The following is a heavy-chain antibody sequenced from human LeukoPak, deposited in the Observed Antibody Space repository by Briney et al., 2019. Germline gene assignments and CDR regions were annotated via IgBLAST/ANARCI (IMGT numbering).Heavy chain of an antibody. J-gene: IGHJ4*02. CDR3: VKENNSFFFTFDY. CDR2: ISGDGSAT. Sequence: GGSLRLSCAASGFTFRDFSMHWVRQAPGKGLEWVSLISGDGSATHHGDSVKGRFTISRDNSKDSVYLQMSDLTVEDTAFYYCVKENNSFFFTFDYWGQGALLSVPS. V-gene: IGHV3-43*02. D-gene: IGHD2/OR15-2a*01. CDR1: GFTFRDFS.